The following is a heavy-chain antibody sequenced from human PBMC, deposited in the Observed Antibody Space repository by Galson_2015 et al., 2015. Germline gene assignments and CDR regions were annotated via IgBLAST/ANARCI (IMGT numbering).Heavy chain of an antibody. CDR3: ARGYYSSGCCGLGY. J-gene: IGHJ4*02. CDR2: ISSSSSTI. CDR1: GFIFCRNS. D-gene: IGHD6-19*01. Sequence: RLSCAASGFIFCRNSMNWVRRAPGEGLVGGSYISSSSSTIYYADSVKGRFTISRDNPKNSLYLQMNSLRDEDTAVYYCARGYYSSGCCGLGYWGQGTLVTVSS. V-gene: IGHV3-48*02.